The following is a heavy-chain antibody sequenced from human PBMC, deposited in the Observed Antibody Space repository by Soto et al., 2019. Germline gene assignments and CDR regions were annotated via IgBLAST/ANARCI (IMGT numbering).Heavy chain of an antibody. CDR1: GYTFINYG. J-gene: IGHJ4*02. CDR3: ASDGYVSSFDY. Sequence: QIQLVQSGDEVKKPGASVKVSCKASGYTFINYGISWVRQAPGQGLEWMGGISVYNGHTKDAQNFQARLTMNTDTPTTTALMELRSLSSDDTPFYYCASDGYVSSFDYWGQGSLVTVSS. V-gene: IGHV1-18*01. CDR2: ISVYNGHT. D-gene: IGHD6-13*01.